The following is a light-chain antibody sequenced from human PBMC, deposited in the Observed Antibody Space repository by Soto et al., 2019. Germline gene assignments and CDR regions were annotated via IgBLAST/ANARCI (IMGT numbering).Light chain of an antibody. J-gene: IGKJ4*01. V-gene: IGKV3-20*01. CDR1: QSVSNNF. CDR2: GSS. Sequence: EIVLTQSPGTLSLSPGEGATLSCRASQSVSNNFVAWYQQRPGKAPRLLIYGSSSRASGIPDRFSGSGSGTDFTLTISRLGPEDFAVYYCQQYCCSLLSFGGGTKVDIK. CDR3: QQYCCSLLS.